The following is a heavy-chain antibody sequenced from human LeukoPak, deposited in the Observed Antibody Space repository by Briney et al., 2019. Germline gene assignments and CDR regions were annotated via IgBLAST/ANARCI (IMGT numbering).Heavy chain of an antibody. CDR1: GGSSSNSNYY. V-gene: IGHV4-39*01. Sequence: KPSENLSLNXTVSGGSSSNSNYYWGWVRQPLGKGLEWIGTIYYSGNTYYNPSLKTRVTISLDTAKNQFSLRLTYVTAAETAVYFCMRHEEEDGYNGKPFDFWGQGTLVTVSS. J-gene: IGHJ4*02. D-gene: IGHD5-24*01. CDR3: MRHEEEDGYNGKPFDF. CDR2: IYYSGNT.